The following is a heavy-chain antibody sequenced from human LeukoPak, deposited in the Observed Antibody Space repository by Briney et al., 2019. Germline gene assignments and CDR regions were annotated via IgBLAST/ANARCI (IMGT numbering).Heavy chain of an antibody. CDR2: ISAYNGNT. CDR1: GYTFTRYG. V-gene: IGHV1-18*01. D-gene: IGHD3-16*02. Sequence: ASVKVSCKASGYTFTRYGISWVRQAPGQGLEWRGWISAYNGNTNYAQKLQGRVTMTTDTSTSTAYMELRSLRSDDTAVYYCARTREDMITFGGVIARCFDYWGQGTLVTVSS. CDR3: ARTREDMITFGGVIARCFDY. J-gene: IGHJ4*02.